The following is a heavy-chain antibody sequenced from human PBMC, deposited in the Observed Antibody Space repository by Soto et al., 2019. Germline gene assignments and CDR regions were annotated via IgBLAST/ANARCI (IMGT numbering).Heavy chain of an antibody. CDR3: VRIRRGYGYTFGY. CDR1: GFSLSNYW. J-gene: IGHJ4*02. CDR2: INIDGSTT. V-gene: IGHV3-74*01. D-gene: IGHD5-12*01. Sequence: EVQLVESGGVSVQPGGSLRLSCAASGFSLSNYWMHWVRQAPGKGLVWVSRINIDGSTTTYADSVKGRFTISRDNAKNTLYLQMNSLRDEDTAVYYCVRIRRGYGYTFGYWGQGTLVTVSS.